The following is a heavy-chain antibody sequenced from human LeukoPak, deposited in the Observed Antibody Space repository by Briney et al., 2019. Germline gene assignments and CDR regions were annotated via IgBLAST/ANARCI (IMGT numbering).Heavy chain of an antibody. Sequence: GGSLRLSCAASGFTFSTYWMNWVRQAPGKGLEWVSYISSSGSTIYYADSVKGRFTISRDNAKNSLYLQMNSLRAEDTAVYYCATPWSGSSGYTLDYWGQGTLVTVSS. V-gene: IGHV3-48*04. CDR1: GFTFSTYW. J-gene: IGHJ4*02. CDR2: ISSSGSTI. CDR3: ATPWSGSSGYTLDY. D-gene: IGHD3-22*01.